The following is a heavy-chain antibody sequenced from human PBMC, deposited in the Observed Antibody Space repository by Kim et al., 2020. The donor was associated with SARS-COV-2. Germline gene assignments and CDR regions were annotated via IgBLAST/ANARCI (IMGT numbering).Heavy chain of an antibody. V-gene: IGHV4-59*01. CDR3: ARGRGYKLGEGWFDP. D-gene: IGHD5-12*01. J-gene: IGHJ5*02. CDR2: IYYSGST. Sequence: SETLSLTCTVSGGSISSYYWSWIRQPPGKGLEWIWYIYYSGSTNYNPSLKSRVTISVDTSKNQFSLKLSSVTAADTAVYYCARGRGYKLGEGWFDPWGQGTLVTVSS. CDR1: GGSISSYY.